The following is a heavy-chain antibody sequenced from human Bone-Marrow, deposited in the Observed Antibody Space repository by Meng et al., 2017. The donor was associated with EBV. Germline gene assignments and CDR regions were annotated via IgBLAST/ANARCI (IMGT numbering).Heavy chain of an antibody. CDR1: GGSISSSNW. CDR2: IYHSGSP. J-gene: IGHJ4*02. D-gene: IGHD2-2*01. CDR3: ATTRHSSWFHFPFDY. V-gene: IGHV4-4*02. Sequence: QVQLQESGPGLVKPSXXXXXTXXVSGGSISSSNWWSWVRQPPGKGLEWIGEIYHSGSPYYNPSLKSRVSISVDTSKNQFSLTMNSVTAADTAVYYCATTRHSSWFHFPFDYWGLGTLVTVSS.